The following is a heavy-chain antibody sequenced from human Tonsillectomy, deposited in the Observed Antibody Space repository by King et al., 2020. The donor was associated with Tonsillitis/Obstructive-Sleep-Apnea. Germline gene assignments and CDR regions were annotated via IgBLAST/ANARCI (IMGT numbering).Heavy chain of an antibody. CDR3: TGGAWHPTAARGSPVYYYVMCV. Sequence: VQLVESGGGLVQPGGSLRLSCAASGFTFSDHYMDWVRQAPGKGLEWVGRSRNKANIYTTAYAASVKGRFTISRDDSKNSLYLQMTSVKTEDTAVYYCTGGAWHPTAARGSPVYYYVMCVWGQETTVTVSS. CDR2: SRNKANIYTT. V-gene: IGHV3-72*01. J-gene: IGHJ6*02. CDR1: GFTFSDHY. D-gene: IGHD6-13*01.